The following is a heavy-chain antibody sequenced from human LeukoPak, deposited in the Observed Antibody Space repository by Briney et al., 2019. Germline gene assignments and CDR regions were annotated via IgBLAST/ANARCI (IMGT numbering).Heavy chain of an antibody. J-gene: IGHJ4*02. Sequence: PGGSLRLSCAASGFTFSSYVMSWVRQAPGKGLEWVSGISGSGGRTSYADSVKGRFTISRDNFKDTLYLQMNSLRVEDTAVYYCAKQLGYCSDGSCYFPYWGQGTLVTVSS. D-gene: IGHD2-15*01. CDR2: ISGSGGRT. V-gene: IGHV3-23*01. CDR1: GFTFSSYV. CDR3: AKQLGYCSDGSCYFPY.